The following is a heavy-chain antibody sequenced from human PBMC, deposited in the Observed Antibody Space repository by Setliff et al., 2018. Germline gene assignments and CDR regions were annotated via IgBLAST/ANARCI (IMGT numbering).Heavy chain of an antibody. Sequence: SETLSLTCAVSGGSISRGSYDWSWIRQPAGKGLEWIGRIYTSGSTNYNPSLKSRVTISVDTSKNQFSLKLSSVTAADTAVYYCARGGYSYGLGGFPLDYWGQGTLVTVSS. D-gene: IGHD5-18*01. CDR3: ARGGYSYGLGGFPLDY. J-gene: IGHJ4*02. V-gene: IGHV4-61*02. CDR2: IYTSGST. CDR1: GGSISRGSYD.